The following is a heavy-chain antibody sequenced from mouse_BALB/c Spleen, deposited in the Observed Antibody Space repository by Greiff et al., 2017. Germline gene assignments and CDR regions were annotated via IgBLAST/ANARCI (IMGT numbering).Heavy chain of an antibody. D-gene: IGHD2-1*01. CDR3: ARGGGNYDY. CDR1: GFAFSSYD. CDR2: ISSGGGST. J-gene: IGHJ2*01. Sequence: EVMLVESGGGLVKPGGSLKLSCAASGFAFSSYDMSWVRQTPEKRLEWVAYISSGGGSTYYPDTVKGRFTISRDNAKNTLYLQMSSLKSEDTAMYYCARGGGNYDYWGQGTTLTVSS. V-gene: IGHV5-12-1*01.